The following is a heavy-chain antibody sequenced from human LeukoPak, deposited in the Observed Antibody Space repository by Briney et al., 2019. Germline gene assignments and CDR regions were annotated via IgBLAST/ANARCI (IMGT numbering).Heavy chain of an antibody. CDR2: ILYDRSNK. CDR1: GFTFSSYG. J-gene: IGHJ5*02. CDR3: AKDRGIAARVFYP. Sequence: PGGSLRLSCAASGFTFSSYGMRGVRQAPGKGRVGVAFILYDRSNKYYEASVKGRFTISRDNSKNPLYLQMNILRAEDTAVYYCAKDRGIAARVFYPWGQGTLVTVST. D-gene: IGHD6-6*01. V-gene: IGHV3-30*02.